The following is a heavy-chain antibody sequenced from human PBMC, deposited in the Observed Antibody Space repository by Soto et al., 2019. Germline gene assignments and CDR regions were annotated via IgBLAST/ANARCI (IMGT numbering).Heavy chain of an antibody. V-gene: IGHV6-1*01. J-gene: IGHJ6*03. CDR1: GVSVSSNSAA. D-gene: IGHD1-7*01. CDR2: TYYRSRWYN. Sequence: TQTLSLTCVISGVSVSSNSAACNWIRPSPSRGLEWLGRTYYRSRWYNDYAVSVKSRITVNPDTSKNQFSLHLNSVTPEDTAVYYCAGTTSLQWYYMDVWDKGTTVTVSS. CDR3: AGTTSLQWYYMDV.